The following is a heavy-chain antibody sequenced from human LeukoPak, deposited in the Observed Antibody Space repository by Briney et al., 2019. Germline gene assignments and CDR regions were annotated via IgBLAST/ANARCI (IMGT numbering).Heavy chain of an antibody. CDR3: ARSYGSGSYCDY. CDR2: IWYDGSNK. CDR1: GFTFSSYG. J-gene: IGHJ4*02. V-gene: IGHV3-33*01. D-gene: IGHD3-10*01. Sequence: PGGSLRLSCAASGFTFSSYGMHWVRQAPGKGLEWVAVIWYDGSNKYYADSVKGRFTISRDNSKNTLYLQMNSLRAEDTAVYYCARSYGSGSYCDYWGQGTLVTVSS.